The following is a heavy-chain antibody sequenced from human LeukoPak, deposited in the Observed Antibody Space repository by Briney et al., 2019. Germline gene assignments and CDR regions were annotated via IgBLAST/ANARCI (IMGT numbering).Heavy chain of an antibody. Sequence: HPGGSLRLSCAASGFTFGSYGMHWVRQAPGKGLEWVALIWSDDRNKYYADSVKGRFTISRDNAKNTLYLQMNNLRAEDTAVYYCARDRGYAFDIWGQGTMVTVSS. V-gene: IGHV3-33*01. J-gene: IGHJ3*02. D-gene: IGHD5-12*01. CDR3: ARDRGYAFDI. CDR1: GFTFGSYG. CDR2: IWSDDRNK.